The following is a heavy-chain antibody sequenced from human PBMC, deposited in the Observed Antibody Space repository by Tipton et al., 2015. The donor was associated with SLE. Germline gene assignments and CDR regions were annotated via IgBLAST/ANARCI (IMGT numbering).Heavy chain of an antibody. J-gene: IGHJ5*01. CDR1: GGSFSGYY. V-gene: IGHV4-34*01. CDR2: INHSGST. Sequence: TLSLTCAVHGGSFSGYYCSWIRQPPGKGLEWIGEINHSGSTNYNPSLKSRVTISVDTSKNQFSLKLSSVTAADTAVYYCARGIMGDHDSGGQGTLVTVSS. D-gene: IGHD3-16*01. CDR3: ARGIMGDHDS.